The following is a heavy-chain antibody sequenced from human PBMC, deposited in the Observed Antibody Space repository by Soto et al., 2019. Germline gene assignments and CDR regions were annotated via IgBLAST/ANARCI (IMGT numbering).Heavy chain of an antibody. V-gene: IGHV3-23*01. Sequence: GGSLRLSCAASGFTFSSIDMNWVRQAPGKWLEWVSIISASGDSTSYADSVKGRFTVSRDNSENTLYLQMDSLRAEDTAVYYCTKRQVVPTTSLFGTDYYYGLDVWGQGXTVTVYS. J-gene: IGHJ6*02. D-gene: IGHD2-2*01. CDR3: TKRQVVPTTSLFGTDYYYGLDV. CDR1: GFTFSSID. CDR2: ISASGDST.